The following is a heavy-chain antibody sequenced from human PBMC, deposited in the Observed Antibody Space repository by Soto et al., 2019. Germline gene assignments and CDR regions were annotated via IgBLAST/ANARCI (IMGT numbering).Heavy chain of an antibody. D-gene: IGHD2-15*01. V-gene: IGHV4-59*01. CDR1: GGSISSSY. Sequence: QVQLQESGPGLVKPSETLSLTCTVSGGSISSSYWSWIRQPPGKGPEWIGHIYYSGSTNYNPSLKSRVTISVDTSKNQISLKLSSVTAADTAVYYCATTPRILYGMDVWGQGTTVTVSS. CDR2: IYYSGST. J-gene: IGHJ6*02. CDR3: ATTPRILYGMDV.